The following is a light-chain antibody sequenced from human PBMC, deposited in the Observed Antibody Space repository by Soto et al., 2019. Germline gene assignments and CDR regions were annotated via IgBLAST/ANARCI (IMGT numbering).Light chain of an antibody. CDR2: EVT. V-gene: IGLV2-23*02. J-gene: IGLJ3*02. CDR1: SSDVGTYNL. Sequence: QSVLTQPASVSGSPGQSITISCTGTSSDVGTYNLVSWYQQPPGKAPKLMIYEVTKRPSGVSNRFSGSKSGDTASLTIAVLQAEDAADYYCCSYAGSGTWVFAGGTKVTVL. CDR3: CSYAGSGTWV.